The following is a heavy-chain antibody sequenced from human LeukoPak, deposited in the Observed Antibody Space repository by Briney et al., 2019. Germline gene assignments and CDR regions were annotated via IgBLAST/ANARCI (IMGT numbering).Heavy chain of an antibody. J-gene: IGHJ3*02. V-gene: IGHV3-49*04. CDR2: IRSKAYGGTT. CDR3: TRALGYCSSTSCPDAFDI. Sequence: GGSLRLSCSASGFTFGDYAMSWVRQAPGKGLEWVGFIRSKAYGGTTDYAASVKGRFTISRDDSKSIAYLQMNSLKTEDTAVYYCTRALGYCSSTSCPDAFDIWGQGTMVTVSS. D-gene: IGHD2-2*01. CDR1: GFTFGDYA.